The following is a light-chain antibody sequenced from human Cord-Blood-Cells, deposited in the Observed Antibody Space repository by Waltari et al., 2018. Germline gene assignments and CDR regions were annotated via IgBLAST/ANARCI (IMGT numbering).Light chain of an antibody. CDR3: SSYAGSNGYV. V-gene: IGLV2-8*01. CDR2: EVS. CDR1: SSDVGGYNY. J-gene: IGLJ1*01. Sequence: QSALTQPPSASGSPGQSVTISCTGTSSDVGGYNYVSWYQQHPGKASKLIIYEVSKRPSGAPGRFACSKSGYAASLTVAGLQAEDEADYYCSSYAGSNGYVFGTGTKVTVL.